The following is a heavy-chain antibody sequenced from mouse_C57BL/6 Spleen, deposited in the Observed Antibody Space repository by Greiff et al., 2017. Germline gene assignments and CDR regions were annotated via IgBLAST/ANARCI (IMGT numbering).Heavy chain of an antibody. CDR2: INPSNGGT. V-gene: IGHV1-53*01. D-gene: IGHD2-5*01. Sequence: QVQLQQPGTELVKPGASVKLSCKASGYTFTSYWMHWVKQRPGQGLEWIGNINPSNGGTNYNEKFKSKATLTVDKSSSTAYMQLSSLTSEDSAVYYGARSSLYSKAWFAYWGQGTLVTVSA. CDR3: ARSSLYSKAWFAY. J-gene: IGHJ3*01. CDR1: GYTFTSYW.